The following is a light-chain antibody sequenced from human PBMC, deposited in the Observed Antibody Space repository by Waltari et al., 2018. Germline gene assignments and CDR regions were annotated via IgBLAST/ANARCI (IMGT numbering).Light chain of an antibody. CDR3: QQSYSHTRT. V-gene: IGKV1-39*01. CDR1: QSISSY. J-gene: IGKJ1*01. Sequence: DIHMTQSPSSLSTSVGDRVTITCRASQSISSYLNWYQQKPGKAPKLLIYAASSLQSGVPSRFSGSGSGRDFTLIISSLQPEDFPTYYCQQSYSHTRTFGQGTKVEIK. CDR2: AAS.